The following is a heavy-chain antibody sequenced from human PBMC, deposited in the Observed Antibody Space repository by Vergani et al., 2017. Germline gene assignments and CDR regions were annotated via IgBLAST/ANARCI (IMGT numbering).Heavy chain of an antibody. CDR2: IASSGTIT. D-gene: IGHD2/OR15-2a*01. CDR1: GFRFSNYA. Sequence: EIQVLESGGGLVQPGGSLRLSCAASGFRFSNYAMSWVRQAPGKGLEWVAAIASSGTITYYSDSVKGRFTISRDKSQNTVNLQMNSLRTEDTAVYFCANSVIAGNVGVAYFGMDVWGRGTSVTVSS. J-gene: IGHJ6*02. V-gene: IGHV3-23*01. CDR3: ANSVIAGNVGVAYFGMDV.